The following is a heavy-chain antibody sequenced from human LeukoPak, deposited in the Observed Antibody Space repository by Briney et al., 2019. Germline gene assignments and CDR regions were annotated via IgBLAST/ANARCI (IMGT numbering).Heavy chain of an antibody. D-gene: IGHD2-15*01. J-gene: IGHJ4*02. CDR3: AKDAIYCSGGSCPDY. V-gene: IGHV3-30*02. CDR2: IRYDGSNK. Sequence: GGPLRLSCAASGFTFSSYGMHWVRQAPGKGLEWVAFIRYDGSNKYYADSVKGRFTISRDNSKNTLYLQMNSLRAEDTAVYYCAKDAIYCSGGSCPDYWGQGTLVTVSS. CDR1: GFTFSSYG.